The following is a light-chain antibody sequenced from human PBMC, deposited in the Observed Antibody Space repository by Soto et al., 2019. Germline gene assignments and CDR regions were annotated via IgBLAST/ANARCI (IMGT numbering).Light chain of an antibody. Sequence: QSVLTQPPSASGSPGQSVTISCTGTSSDVGNYNYVSWYQQHPGKAPKLMIYEVTKRPSGVPDRFSGSKSGNTASLTVSGRQAEDEADYYCSSYAGSKTLFGGGTKLTVL. V-gene: IGLV2-8*01. CDR3: SSYAGSKTL. CDR2: EVT. CDR1: SSDVGNYNY. J-gene: IGLJ3*02.